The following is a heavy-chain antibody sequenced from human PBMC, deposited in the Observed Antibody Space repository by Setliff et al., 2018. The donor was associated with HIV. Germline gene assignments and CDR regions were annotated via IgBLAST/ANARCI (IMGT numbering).Heavy chain of an antibody. CDR2: INPSGGST. V-gene: IGHV1-46*01. J-gene: IGHJ1*01. Sequence: EASVKVSCKASGDIFTSYYMHWVRQAPGQGPEWMGVINPSGGSTIYAQKFQGRVTMTRDTSTSTVYMQLSTLRSEDTAVYYCARERLGRSGFEYLQHWGQGTRVTVSS. CDR3: ARERLGRSGFEYLQH. D-gene: IGHD3-22*01. CDR1: GDIFTSYY.